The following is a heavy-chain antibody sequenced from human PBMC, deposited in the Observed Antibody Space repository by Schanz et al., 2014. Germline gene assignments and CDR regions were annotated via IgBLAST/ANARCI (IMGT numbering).Heavy chain of an antibody. J-gene: IGHJ4*02. Sequence: EVQLVESGGGLVQPGGSLRLSCAASGFAFDTYWRSWVRQAPGKGLEWVANIKHDGSEKYYVDSVKGRFTISRDNAKNSMYLEMNSLRAEDTAIYYCTKPPPAYTSTWYTYYFDYWGQGTLVTVSS. CDR1: GFAFDTYW. CDR2: IKHDGSEK. D-gene: IGHD6-13*01. V-gene: IGHV3-7*03. CDR3: TKPPPAYTSTWYTYYFDY.